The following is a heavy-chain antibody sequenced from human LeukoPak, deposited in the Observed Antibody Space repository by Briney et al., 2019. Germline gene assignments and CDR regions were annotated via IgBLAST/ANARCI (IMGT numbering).Heavy chain of an antibody. CDR1: GFTFSSYW. J-gene: IGHJ4*02. Sequence: GGSLRLSCAASGFTFSSYWMHWVRQAPGKGLVWVSRINSDGSTTTYADSVKGRFTISRDNAKNTLYLQMNRLRAEDTAVYYCARGCSGSYRVDYWGQGTLVTVSS. D-gene: IGHD1-26*01. V-gene: IGHV3-74*01. CDR2: INSDGSTT. CDR3: ARGCSGSYRVDY.